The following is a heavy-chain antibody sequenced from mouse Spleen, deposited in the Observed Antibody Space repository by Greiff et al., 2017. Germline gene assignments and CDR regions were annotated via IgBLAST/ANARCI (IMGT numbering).Heavy chain of an antibody. CDR1: GYSITSGYY. CDR3: ASPSTMITTYWYFDV. V-gene: IGHV3-6*02. Sequence: VQLQQSGPGLVKPSQSLSLTCSVTGYSITSGYYWNWIRQFPGNKLEWMGYISYDGSNNYNPSLKNRISITRDTSKNQFFLKLNSVTTEDTATYYCASPSTMITTYWYFDVWGAGTTVTVSS. CDR2: ISYDGSN. J-gene: IGHJ1*01. D-gene: IGHD2-4*01.